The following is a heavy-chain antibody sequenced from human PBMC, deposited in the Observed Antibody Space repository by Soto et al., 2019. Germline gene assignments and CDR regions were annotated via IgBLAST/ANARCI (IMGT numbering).Heavy chain of an antibody. CDR3: VKGYCSSNRCYVFDY. V-gene: IGHV4-39*01. CDR1: GGSISSSSYY. D-gene: IGHD2-2*01. Sequence: QLQLQESGPGLVKPSETLSLPCTVSGGSISSSSYYWGWIRQPPGKGLEWIGSIYYSGSTYYNPSLKSRVTITVDTSKNQVCLNLSSVTAADTAVYYCVKGYCSSNRCYVFDYCGQGTLVPVSS. CDR2: IYYSGST. J-gene: IGHJ4*02.